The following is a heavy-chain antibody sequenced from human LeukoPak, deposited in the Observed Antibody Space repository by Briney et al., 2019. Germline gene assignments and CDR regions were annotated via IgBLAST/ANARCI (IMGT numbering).Heavy chain of an antibody. D-gene: IGHD3-22*01. CDR1: GFTVSSNY. J-gene: IGHJ4*02. Sequence: GGSLRLSCAASGFTVSSNYMSWVRQAPGKGLEWVSVIYSGGSTYYADSVKGRFTISRHNSKNTLYLQMNSLRSEDTAVYYCARADYDSSGSTRKQIDYWGQGTLVTVSS. V-gene: IGHV3-53*04. CDR2: IYSGGST. CDR3: ARADYDSSGSTRKQIDY.